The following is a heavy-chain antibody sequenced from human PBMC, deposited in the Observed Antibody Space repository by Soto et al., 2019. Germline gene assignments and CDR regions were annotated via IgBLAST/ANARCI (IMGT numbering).Heavy chain of an antibody. D-gene: IGHD3-10*01. CDR1: GGSISSYY. CDR3: ARSVNIGSAGWFDP. V-gene: IGHV4-59*12. J-gene: IGHJ5*02. CDR2: IYYSGST. Sequence: PSETLSLTCTFSGGSISSYYWSLIRQPPGKGLEWIGYIYYSGSTNYNPSLKSRVTISVDTSKNSLYLQMNSLTDGDTAVYYCARSVNIGSAGWFDPWGQGTLVTVSS.